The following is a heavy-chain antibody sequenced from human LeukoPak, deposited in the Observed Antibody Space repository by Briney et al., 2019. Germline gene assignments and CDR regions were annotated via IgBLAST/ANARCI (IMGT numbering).Heavy chain of an antibody. CDR1: GFTFSSYS. Sequence: PGGSLRLSCAASGFTFSSYSMNWVCQAPGKGLEWVSSISSSSSYIYYADSVKGRFTISRDNAKNSLYLQMNSLRAEDTAVYYCARDLTYYDILTGYYTSHYFDYWGQGTLVTVSS. J-gene: IGHJ4*02. D-gene: IGHD3-9*01. CDR2: ISSSSSYI. V-gene: IGHV3-21*01. CDR3: ARDLTYYDILTGYYTSHYFDY.